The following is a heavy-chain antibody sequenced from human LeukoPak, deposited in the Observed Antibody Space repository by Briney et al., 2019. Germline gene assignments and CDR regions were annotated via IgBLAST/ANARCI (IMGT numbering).Heavy chain of an antibody. D-gene: IGHD2-2*01. J-gene: IGHJ6*01. CDR3: ATDLIVVGGMDV. V-gene: IGHV1-24*01. CDR2: FDPEDGER. CDR1: GYTLTELS. Sequence: ASVKVSCKVSGYTLTELSMHWVRQAPGKGLEWMGGFDPEDGERIYAQKFQGRVTMTEDTSTDTAYMDLSSLRSEDTAVYYCATDLIVVGGMDVWGQGTTVTVSS.